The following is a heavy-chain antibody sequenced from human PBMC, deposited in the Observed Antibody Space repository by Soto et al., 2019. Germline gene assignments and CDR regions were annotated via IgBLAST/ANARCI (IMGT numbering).Heavy chain of an antibody. CDR3: ARGKGVSRYLWAWYGGDY. CDR1: GFTFSSYS. J-gene: IGHJ4*02. V-gene: IGHV3-21*06. Sequence: EVQLVESGGGLVKPGGSLRLSCAASGFTFSSYSMHWVRQAPGKGLEWVSAITCGGSNIYYADSVKGRFTISRDNAKNPLYLQMNSLRAEDTAVYYCARGKGVSRYLWAWYGGDYWGQGTMVTVSS. D-gene: IGHD3-10*01. CDR2: ITCGGSNI.